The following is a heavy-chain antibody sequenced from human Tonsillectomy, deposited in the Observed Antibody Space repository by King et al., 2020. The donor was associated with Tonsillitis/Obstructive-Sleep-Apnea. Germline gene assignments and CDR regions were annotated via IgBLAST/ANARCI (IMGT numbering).Heavy chain of an antibody. Sequence: VQLVQSGAEVKKPGASVKVSCKASGYTFTSYGISWVRQAPGQGLEWMGGISTYNGNTNYAQKLQGRVTMTPDTSTSTAYMELRSLRSDDTAVYYCARAYSSSSGLLDYYYMDVWGKGTTVTVSS. CDR1: GYTFTSYG. V-gene: IGHV1-18*01. CDR2: ISTYNGNT. D-gene: IGHD6-6*01. J-gene: IGHJ6*03. CDR3: ARAYSSSSGLLDYYYMDV.